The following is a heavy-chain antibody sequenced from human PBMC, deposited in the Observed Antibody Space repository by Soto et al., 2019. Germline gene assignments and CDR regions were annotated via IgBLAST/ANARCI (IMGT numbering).Heavy chain of an antibody. Sequence: EVQLVESGGGLVQPGGSLRLSCAASGFTFSAYSMIWVRQAPGKXLEWISYISSSESTIYYVDPVKGRFTMSRDNAKXXXXXXXXXXXXXXXXXXXXXXXXXXSGWYDYWGQGTLVTVSS. CDR2: ISSSESTI. V-gene: IGHV3-48*01. CDR1: GFTFSAYS. D-gene: IGHD6-19*01. CDR3: XXXXXXSGWYDY. J-gene: IGHJ4*02.